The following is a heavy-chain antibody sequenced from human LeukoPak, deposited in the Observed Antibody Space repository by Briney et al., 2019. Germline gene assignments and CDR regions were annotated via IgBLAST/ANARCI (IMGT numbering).Heavy chain of an antibody. CDR2: IYYSGST. V-gene: IGHV4-31*03. CDR3: ARQMDDAFDI. J-gene: IGHJ3*02. D-gene: IGHD5-24*01. Sequence: PSQTLSLTCTVSGGSISSGGYYWSWIRQHPGKGLEWIGYIYYSGSTYCNPSLKSRVTISVDTSKNQFSLKLSSVTAADTAVYYCARQMDDAFDIWGQGTMVTVSS. CDR1: GGSISSGGYY.